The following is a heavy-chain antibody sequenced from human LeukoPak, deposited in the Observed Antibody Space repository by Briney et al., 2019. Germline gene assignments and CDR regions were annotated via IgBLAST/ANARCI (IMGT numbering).Heavy chain of an antibody. Sequence: GSLRLSCAASGFTFSNVWISWVRQPPGKGLEWIGSIYYSGSTYYNPSLKSRLSISVDTSKSQFSLRLRSVTAADTAAYYCARGRRDGYNLRHFDYWGQGALVTVSS. D-gene: IGHD5-24*01. J-gene: IGHJ4*02. CDR3: ARGRRDGYNLRHFDY. CDR1: GFTFSNVW. CDR2: IYYSGST. V-gene: IGHV4-4*02.